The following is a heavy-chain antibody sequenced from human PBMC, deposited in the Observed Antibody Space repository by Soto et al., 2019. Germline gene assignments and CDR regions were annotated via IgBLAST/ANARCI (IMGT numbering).Heavy chain of an antibody. CDR3: AKVVTPGIAFTGKRGPFDY. CDR1: GFTFSSFA. Sequence: EMQLLESGGGLVQPGGSLRLSCAASGFTFSSFAMSWVRQAPGKGLEWVSGISGSGGSTYYADSVKGRLTISRDNSKNTLYLQINSLRAEDTAVYYCAKVVTPGIAFTGKRGPFDYWGQGALVTVSS. V-gene: IGHV3-23*01. CDR2: ISGSGGST. D-gene: IGHD6-13*01. J-gene: IGHJ4*02.